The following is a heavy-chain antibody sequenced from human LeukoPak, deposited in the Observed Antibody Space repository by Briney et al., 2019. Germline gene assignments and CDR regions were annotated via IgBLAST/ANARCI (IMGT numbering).Heavy chain of an antibody. D-gene: IGHD3-10*01. CDR2: LYYTGST. CDR1: GGSVSSSSYY. J-gene: IGHJ4*02. V-gene: IGHV4-39*01. Sequence: PSETLSLTCTVSGGSVSSSSYYWSWIRQPPGKGLEWIGSLYYTGSTYYNPSLKSRVTISVDRSNNQFSLKLNYVTVADTAVYYCARISGFAESPDYWGQGAPVTVSS. CDR3: ARISGFAESPDY.